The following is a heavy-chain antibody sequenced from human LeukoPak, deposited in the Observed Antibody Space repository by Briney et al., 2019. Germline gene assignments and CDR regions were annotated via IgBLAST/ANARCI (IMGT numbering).Heavy chain of an antibody. V-gene: IGHV3-11*04. J-gene: IGHJ3*02. CDR2: ISSSGSTI. CDR3: ARDRGSRAFDI. CDR1: GFTFSDYY. D-gene: IGHD3-10*01. Sequence: GGSLRLSCAASGFTFSDYYMSWIRQAPGKGLEWVSYISSSGSTIYYADSVKGRFTIYRDNAKSTLYLQMNSLRAEDTAVYYCARDRGSRAFDIWGQGTMVTVSS.